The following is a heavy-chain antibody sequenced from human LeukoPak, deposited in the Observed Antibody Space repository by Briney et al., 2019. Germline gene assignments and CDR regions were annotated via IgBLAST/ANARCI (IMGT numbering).Heavy chain of an antibody. D-gene: IGHD3-9*01. CDR3: AKCILTGYYKGYMDV. V-gene: IGHV3-66*01. J-gene: IGHJ6*03. CDR2: IYSGGST. Sequence: GGSLRLSCAASGFAVSSNYMSWVRQAPGKGLEWVAVIYSGGSTNYADSVKGRFTISRDNSKNTLYLLMNSLRAEETAVYYCAKCILTGYYKGYMDVWGKGTTVTISS. CDR1: GFAVSSNY.